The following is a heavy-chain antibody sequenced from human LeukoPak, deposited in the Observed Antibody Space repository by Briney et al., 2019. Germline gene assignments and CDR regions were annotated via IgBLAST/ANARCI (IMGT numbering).Heavy chain of an antibody. Sequence: GGSLRLSCAASGFTFSSYRMSWVRQAPGKGLEWVANIKQDGSEKYYVDSVKGRFTISRDNAKNSLYLQMNSLRAEDTAVYYCARDQVAGTVHFDYWGQGTLVTVSS. CDR1: GFTFSSYR. CDR2: IKQDGSEK. D-gene: IGHD6-19*01. CDR3: ARDQVAGTVHFDY. V-gene: IGHV3-7*01. J-gene: IGHJ4*02.